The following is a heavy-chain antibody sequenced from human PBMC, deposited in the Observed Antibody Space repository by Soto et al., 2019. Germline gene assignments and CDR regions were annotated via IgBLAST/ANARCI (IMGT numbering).Heavy chain of an antibody. CDR2: IWYDGSNK. Sequence: TGGSLRLSCAAPGFTFSSYGMHWVRQAPGKGLEWVAVIWYDGSNKYYAESVKGRFTISRDNSKNTLYLQMNSLRAEDTAVYYCARDSHVGSGWQLTADYWGQGTLVAVSS. J-gene: IGHJ4*02. CDR3: ARDSHVGSGWQLTADY. CDR1: GFTFSSYG. D-gene: IGHD6-19*01. V-gene: IGHV3-33*01.